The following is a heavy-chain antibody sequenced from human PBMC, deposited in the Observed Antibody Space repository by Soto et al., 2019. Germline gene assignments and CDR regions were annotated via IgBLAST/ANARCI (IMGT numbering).Heavy chain of an antibody. J-gene: IGHJ4*02. CDR1: GFTFTNAW. V-gene: IGHV3-15*07. Sequence: EVQLVESGGGLVKPGESLRLSCAASGFTFTNAWMNWVRQAPGKGLEWVGRIRSKSDGGTPDYAAPVKGRFTISRDDSKNTLYVQMNSLKTEDTAIYYCTTEKGYWGQGTLVTVSS. CDR3: TTEKGY. CDR2: IRSKSDGGTP.